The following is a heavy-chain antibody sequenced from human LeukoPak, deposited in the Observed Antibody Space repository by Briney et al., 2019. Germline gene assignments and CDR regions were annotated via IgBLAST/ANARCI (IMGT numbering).Heavy chain of an antibody. CDR2: ISGSGGST. V-gene: IGHV3-23*01. CDR1: GFTFSSYG. J-gene: IGHJ3*02. D-gene: IGHD3-22*01. CDR3: AKAQPTYYYDSSGYQGFAFDI. Sequence: GGSLRLSCAASGFTFSSYGMSWVRQAPGKGLEWVSAISGSGGSTYYADSVKGRFTISRDNSKNTLYLQMNSLRAEDTAVYYCAKAQPTYYYDSSGYQGFAFDIWGQGTMVTVSS.